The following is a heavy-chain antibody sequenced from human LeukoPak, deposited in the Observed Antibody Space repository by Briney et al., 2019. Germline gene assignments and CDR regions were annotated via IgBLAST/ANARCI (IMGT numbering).Heavy chain of an antibody. Sequence: ASVKVSCKASGYTFTSYDINWVRQATGQGLEWMGWMNPNSGNTGYAQKFQGRVTMTRNTSISTAYMELSSLRSEDTAVYYCARVEYYGSGSYYKPYNFDYWGQGTLVTVSS. CDR1: GYTFTSYD. CDR3: ARVEYYGSGSYYKPYNFDY. CDR2: MNPNSGNT. J-gene: IGHJ4*02. V-gene: IGHV1-8*01. D-gene: IGHD3-10*01.